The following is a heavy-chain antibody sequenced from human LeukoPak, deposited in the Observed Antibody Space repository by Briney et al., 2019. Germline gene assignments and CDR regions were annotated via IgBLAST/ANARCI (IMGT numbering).Heavy chain of an antibody. Sequence: GGSLRLSCAASGFTFSSYEMNWVRQAPGKGLEWVSYISSSGSTIYYADSVKGRFTISRDNAKNALYLQMNSLRVEDTAVYYCARDGGHSTDLDYWGQGILVTVSS. V-gene: IGHV3-48*03. CDR1: GFTFSSYE. CDR2: ISSSGSTI. CDR3: ARDGGHSTDLDY. J-gene: IGHJ4*02. D-gene: IGHD2-8*02.